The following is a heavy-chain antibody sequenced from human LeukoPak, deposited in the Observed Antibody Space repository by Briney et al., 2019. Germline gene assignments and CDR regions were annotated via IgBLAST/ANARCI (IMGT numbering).Heavy chain of an antibody. V-gene: IGHV4-59*01. CDR2: IYYSGST. CDR3: ARDIAVAGNYFDY. Sequence: SETLSLTCAVYGGSFSGYYWSWIRQPPGKGLEWIGYIYYSGSTNYNPSLKSRVTISVDTSKNQFSLKLSSVTAADTAVYYCARDIAVAGNYFDYWGQGTLVTVSS. CDR1: GGSFSGYY. D-gene: IGHD6-19*01. J-gene: IGHJ4*02.